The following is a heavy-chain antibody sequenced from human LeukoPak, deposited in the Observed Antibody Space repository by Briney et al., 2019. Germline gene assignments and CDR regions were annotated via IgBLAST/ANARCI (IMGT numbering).Heavy chain of an antibody. V-gene: IGHV3-33*01. J-gene: IGHJ4*02. CDR1: GFIFSSFG. Sequence: PGRSLRLSCAASGFIFSSFGMHWVRQAPGRGLEWVAAIRSDGSDEYFADSVRGRFTISRDQSKSTLYLQMDTLRAEDTAVYYCARASCRDKTCLDYWGQGTLVTVSS. CDR2: IRSDGSDE. D-gene: IGHD2-21*01. CDR3: ARASCRDKTCLDY.